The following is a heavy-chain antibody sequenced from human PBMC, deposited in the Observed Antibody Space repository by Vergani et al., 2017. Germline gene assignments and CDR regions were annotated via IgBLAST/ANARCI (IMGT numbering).Heavy chain of an antibody. CDR1: GFTFRSHD. CDR2: ISYDGSNK. V-gene: IGHV3-30*18. Sequence: QVQLVESGGGVVQPGRSLRLSCAASGFTFRSHDMHWVRQAPGKGLEWVAVISYDGSNKYYADSVKGRFTISRDNSKNTLYLQMNSLRAEDTAVYYCAKDRWGDRVPSPYYYYMDVWGKGTTVTVSS. D-gene: IGHD2-21*02. J-gene: IGHJ6*03. CDR3: AKDRWGDRVPSPYYYYMDV.